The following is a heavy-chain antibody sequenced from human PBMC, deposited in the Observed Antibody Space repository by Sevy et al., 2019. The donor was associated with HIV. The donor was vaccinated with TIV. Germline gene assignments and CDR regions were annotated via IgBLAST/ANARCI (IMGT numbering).Heavy chain of an antibody. V-gene: IGHV3-49*03. CDR1: GFTFGDYA. CDR2: IGSKAYGGTT. J-gene: IGHJ4*02. CDR3: TRDRIDGSGSYSADY. Sequence: GGSLRLSCTASGFTFGDYAMSWFRQAPGKGLEWVGFIGSKAYGGTTEYAASVKGRFTISRDDSKIIAYLQMNSLKTEDTAVYYCTRDRIDGSGSYSADYWGQGTLVTVSS. D-gene: IGHD3-10*01.